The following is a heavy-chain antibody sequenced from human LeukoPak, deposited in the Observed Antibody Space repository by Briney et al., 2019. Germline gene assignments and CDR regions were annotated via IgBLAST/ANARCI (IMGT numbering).Heavy chain of an antibody. V-gene: IGHV3-23*01. J-gene: IGHJ4*02. CDR3: AKQEQWLVPAYFDY. Sequence: GGSLRLSCAASGFTFSNYAMSWVRQAPGKGLEWVSAISGSGGTTYYADSVKGRFTISRDNSKNTLYLQMNSLRAEETAVYYCAKQEQWLVPAYFDYWAREPWSPSPQ. D-gene: IGHD6-19*01. CDR1: GFTFSNYA. CDR2: ISGSGGTT.